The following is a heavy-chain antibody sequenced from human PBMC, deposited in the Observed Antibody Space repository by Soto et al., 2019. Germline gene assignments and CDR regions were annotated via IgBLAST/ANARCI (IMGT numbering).Heavy chain of an antibody. CDR1: GFTFSNYG. Sequence: QVQLVESGGGVVQPGRSLRLSCAASGFTFSNYGMHWVRQAPGKGLEWVAVVSSDGSEKYYVDSVKGRFTISRDNSKNTMYLQMNSLRDDDTSIYYCASPRSSGSYYFDYWGQGTLVTVSS. CDR3: ASPRSSGSYYFDY. V-gene: IGHV3-30*03. CDR2: VSSDGSEK. J-gene: IGHJ4*02. D-gene: IGHD3-10*01.